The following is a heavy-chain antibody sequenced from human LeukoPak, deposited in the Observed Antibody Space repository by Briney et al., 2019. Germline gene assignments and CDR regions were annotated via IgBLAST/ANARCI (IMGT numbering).Heavy chain of an antibody. V-gene: IGHV3-11*01. D-gene: IGHD2-2*01. CDR1: GFTFSDYY. Sequence: GGSLRLPCAASGFTFSDYYMSWIRQAPGKGLGWVSYISSSGSTIYYADSVKGRFTISRDNAKNSLYLQMNSLRAEDTAVYYCARDLWTHQPDYWGQGTLVTVSS. CDR3: ARDLWTHQPDY. CDR2: ISSSGSTI. J-gene: IGHJ4*02.